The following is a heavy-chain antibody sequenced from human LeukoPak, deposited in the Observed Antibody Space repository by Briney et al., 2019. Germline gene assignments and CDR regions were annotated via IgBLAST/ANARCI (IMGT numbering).Heavy chain of an antibody. CDR2: ISSSSSYI. CDR1: GFTFSSYS. V-gene: IGHV3-21*01. J-gene: IGHJ4*02. D-gene: IGHD3-3*01. CDR3: ARDRGRVSGVVIMTD. Sequence: PGGSLRLSCAASGFTFSSYSMNWVRQAPGKGLEWVSSISSSSSYIYYADSVKGRFTISRDNAKNSLYLQMNSLRAEDTAVYYCARDRGRVSGVVIMTDWGQGTLVTVSS.